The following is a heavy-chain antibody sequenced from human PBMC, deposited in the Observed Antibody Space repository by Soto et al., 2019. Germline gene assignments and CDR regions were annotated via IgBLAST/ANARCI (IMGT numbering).Heavy chain of an antibody. Sequence: SETLSLTCTVSGGSISSGGYYWSWIRQHPGKGLEWIGYIYYSGSTYYNPSLKSRVTISVDTSKNQFSLKLSSVTAADTAVYYCARAFQEWVTGTTGHFDYWGQGTLVTVSS. CDR3: ARAFQEWVTGTTGHFDY. CDR1: GGSISSGGYY. D-gene: IGHD1-7*01. J-gene: IGHJ4*02. CDR2: IYYSGST. V-gene: IGHV4-31*03.